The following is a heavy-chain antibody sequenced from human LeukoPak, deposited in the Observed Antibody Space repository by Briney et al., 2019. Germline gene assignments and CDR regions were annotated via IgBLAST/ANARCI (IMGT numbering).Heavy chain of an antibody. CDR1: GYSFTTYW. J-gene: IGHJ2*01. D-gene: IGHD4-17*01. CDR3: ARPSSTVDWYFDL. V-gene: IGHV5-51*01. Sequence: GESLKISCKGSGYSFTTYWIGWVRQMPGKGLEWMGIIYPGDSDTTYSPSFQGQVTISADKSISTAYLQWSSLKASDTAMYYCARPSSTVDWYFDLWGRGTLVTVSS. CDR2: IYPGDSDT.